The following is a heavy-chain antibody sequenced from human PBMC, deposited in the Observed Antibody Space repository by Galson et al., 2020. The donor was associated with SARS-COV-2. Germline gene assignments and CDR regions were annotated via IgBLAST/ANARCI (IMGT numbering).Heavy chain of an antibody. Sequence: GESLKIYCAASGFTVSSNYMSWVRQAPGKGLEWVSVIYSGGSTYYADSVKGRFTISRDNSKNTLYLQMNSLRAEDTAVYYCARDYGDSYFDYWGQGTLVTVSS. D-gene: IGHD4-17*01. V-gene: IGHV3-66*01. CDR3: ARDYGDSYFDY. CDR2: IYSGGST. CDR1: GFTVSSNY. J-gene: IGHJ4*02.